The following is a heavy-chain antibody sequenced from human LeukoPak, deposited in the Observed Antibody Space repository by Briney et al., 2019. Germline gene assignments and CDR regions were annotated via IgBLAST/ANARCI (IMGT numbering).Heavy chain of an antibody. CDR1: GYTFTSYG. D-gene: IGHD1-1*01. Sequence: GASVKVSCKASGYTFTSYGISWVRQAPGQGLEWMGWISAYNGNTNYAQKFQGRVTITADESTSTAYMELSSLRSEDTAVYYCARGLQSWNFDYWGQGTLVTVSS. CDR3: ARGLQSWNFDY. J-gene: IGHJ4*02. V-gene: IGHV1-18*01. CDR2: ISAYNGNT.